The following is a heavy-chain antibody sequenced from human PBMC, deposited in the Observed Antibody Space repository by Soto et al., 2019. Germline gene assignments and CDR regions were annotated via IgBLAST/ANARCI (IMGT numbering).Heavy chain of an antibody. CDR1: GYTFTSYG. V-gene: IGHV1-18*01. CDR2: ISAYNGNT. Sequence: ASVKVSCKASGYTFTSYGISWVRQAPGQGLEWMGWISAYNGNTNYAQKLQGRVTMTTDTSTSTAYMELRSLRSDDTAVYYCARAPGIAAAGRERGAFDIWGQGTMVTVSS. J-gene: IGHJ3*02. CDR3: ARAPGIAAAGRERGAFDI. D-gene: IGHD6-13*01.